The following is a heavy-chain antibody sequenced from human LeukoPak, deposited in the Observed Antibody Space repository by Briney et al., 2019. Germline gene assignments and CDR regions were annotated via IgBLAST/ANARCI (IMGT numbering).Heavy chain of an antibody. CDR1: GGTFSSYA. CDR3: ARIYGDPHPYYYYMDV. V-gene: IGHV1-2*06. Sequence: ASVKVSCKASGGTFSSYAISWVRQAPGQGLEWMGRVNPNSGGTNYAQKFQGRVTMTRDTSISTAYMELSRLRSDDTAVYYCARIYGDPHPYYYYMDVWGKGTTVTVSS. CDR2: VNPNSGGT. J-gene: IGHJ6*03. D-gene: IGHD4-17*01.